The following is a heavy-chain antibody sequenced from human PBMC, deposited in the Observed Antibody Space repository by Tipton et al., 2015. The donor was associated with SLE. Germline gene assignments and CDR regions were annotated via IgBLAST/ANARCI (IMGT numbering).Heavy chain of an antibody. V-gene: IGHV4-4*07. CDR3: ARASGITDYYYYYGMDV. CDR2: IYISGTT. Sequence: GLVKPSETLSLTCTMSGDSFSSHYFSWIRQPAGGGLEWIGRIYISGTTNYNPSLKNRVAMSLDTSKNQFSLKLSSVTAVDTAVYYCARASGITDYYYYYGMDVWGQGTTVTVSS. D-gene: IGHD3-16*01. CDR1: GDSFSSHY. J-gene: IGHJ6*02.